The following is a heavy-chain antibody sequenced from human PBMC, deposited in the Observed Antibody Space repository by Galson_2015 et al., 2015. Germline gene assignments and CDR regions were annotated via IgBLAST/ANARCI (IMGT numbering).Heavy chain of an antibody. Sequence: SVKVSCKASGYTFTGYYMHWVRQAPGQGLEWMGRINPNSGGTNYAQKFQGRVTMTRDTSISTAYMELSRLRSDDTAVYYCARDGGEIRDWFDPWGQGTLVTVSS. CDR3: ARDGGEIRDWFDP. V-gene: IGHV1-2*06. CDR1: GYTFTGYY. CDR2: INPNSGGT. D-gene: IGHD3-10*01. J-gene: IGHJ5*02.